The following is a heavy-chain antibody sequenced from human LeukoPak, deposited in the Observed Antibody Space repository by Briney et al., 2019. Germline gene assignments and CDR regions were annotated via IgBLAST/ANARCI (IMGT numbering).Heavy chain of an antibody. CDR3: ARVGYYDSSGYIPDY. Sequence: ASVKVSCKASGYTFTSYGISWVRQAPGQGLEWMGWISAYNGNTNYAQKLQGRVTMTRDTSTSTVYMELSSLRSEDTAVYYCARVGYYDSSGYIPDYWGQGTLVTVSS. CDR2: ISAYNGNT. CDR1: GYTFTSYG. J-gene: IGHJ4*02. V-gene: IGHV1-18*01. D-gene: IGHD3-22*01.